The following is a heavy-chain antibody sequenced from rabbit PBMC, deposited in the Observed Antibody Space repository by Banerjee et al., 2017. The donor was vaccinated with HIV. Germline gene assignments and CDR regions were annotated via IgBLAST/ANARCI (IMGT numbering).Heavy chain of an antibody. Sequence: QEQLKETGGGLVQPGGSLTLSCKASGFDFSSYYMSWVRQAPGKGLEWIACINTSSGSTVYATWAKGRFTISRTSSTTVALQMTSLTAADTATYFCASGYSDVYFNLWGQGTLVTVS. D-gene: IGHD1-1*01. V-gene: IGHV1S45*01. CDR2: INTSSGST. CDR3: ASGYSDVYFNL. J-gene: IGHJ4*01. CDR1: GFDFSSYYM.